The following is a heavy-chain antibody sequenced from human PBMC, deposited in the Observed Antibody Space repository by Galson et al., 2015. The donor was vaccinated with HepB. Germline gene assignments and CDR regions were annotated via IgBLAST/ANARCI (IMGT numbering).Heavy chain of an antibody. CDR2: ISSSGSTI. Sequence: SLRLSCAASGFTFSDYYMSWIRQAPGKGLEWVSYISSSGSTIYYADSVKGRFTISRDNAKNSLYLQMNSLRAEDTAVYYCARDPRNVWGNGYYFDYWGQGTLVTVSA. V-gene: IGHV3-11*01. J-gene: IGHJ4*02. CDR3: ARDPRNVWGNGYYFDY. D-gene: IGHD3-16*01. CDR1: GFTFSDYY.